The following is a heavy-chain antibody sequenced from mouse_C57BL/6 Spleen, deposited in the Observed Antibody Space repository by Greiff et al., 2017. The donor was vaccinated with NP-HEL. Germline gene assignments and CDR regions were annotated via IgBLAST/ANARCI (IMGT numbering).Heavy chain of an antibody. D-gene: IGHD2-3*01. V-gene: IGHV1-52*01. CDR1: GYTFTSYW. CDR3: ARSHDGYYGDAMDY. CDR2: IDPSDSET. J-gene: IGHJ4*01. Sequence: QVQLQQPGAELVRPGSSVKLSCKASGYTFTSYWMHWVKQRPIQGLEWIGNIDPSDSETHYNQKFKDKATLTVDKSSSTAYMQLSSLTSEDSAVYYSARSHDGYYGDAMDYWGQGTSVTVSS.